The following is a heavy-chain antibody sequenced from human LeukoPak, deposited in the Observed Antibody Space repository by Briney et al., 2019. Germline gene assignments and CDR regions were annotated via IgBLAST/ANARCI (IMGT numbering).Heavy chain of an antibody. CDR3: ARDALWFGELSAFDI. CDR2: INPNSGGT. CDR1: GYTFTGYY. Sequence: ASVKVSRKASGYTFTGYYMHWVRQAPGQGLEWMGWINPNSGGTNYAQKFQGRVTMTRDTSISTAYMELSRLRSDDTAVYYCARDALWFGELSAFDIWGQGTMVTVSS. J-gene: IGHJ3*02. D-gene: IGHD3-10*01. V-gene: IGHV1-2*02.